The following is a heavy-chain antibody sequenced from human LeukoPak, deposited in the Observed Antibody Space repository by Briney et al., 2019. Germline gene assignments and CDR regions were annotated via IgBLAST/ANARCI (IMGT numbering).Heavy chain of an antibody. V-gene: IGHV4-34*01. Sequence: SETLSLTCAMSGGSRGPFSGYSWTWIRQSPGKGLEWIGECSHSGFPIYNPSLEVRATISIDASKNQFSLRLTSVTAADAAVYYCARPRLLYGSGPILLWGQGTLVTVSS. D-gene: IGHD3-10*01. CDR3: ARPRLLYGSGPILL. CDR1: GGSRGPFSGYS. CDR2: CSHSGFP. J-gene: IGHJ4*02.